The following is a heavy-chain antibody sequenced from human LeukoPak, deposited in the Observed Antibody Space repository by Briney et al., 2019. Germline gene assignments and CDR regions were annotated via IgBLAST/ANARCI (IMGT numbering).Heavy chain of an antibody. D-gene: IGHD6-13*01. CDR3: AKDTEGIAAAGRGYFDY. J-gene: IGHJ4*02. CDR2: ISSSSSYI. CDR1: AFTFSSYS. V-gene: IGHV3-21*04. Sequence: GGSLRLSCVASAFTFSSYSMNWVRQAPGKGLEWVSSISSSSSYIYYADSVKGRFTISRDNAKNSLYLQMNSLRAEDTALCYCAKDTEGIAAAGRGYFDYWGQGTLVTVSS.